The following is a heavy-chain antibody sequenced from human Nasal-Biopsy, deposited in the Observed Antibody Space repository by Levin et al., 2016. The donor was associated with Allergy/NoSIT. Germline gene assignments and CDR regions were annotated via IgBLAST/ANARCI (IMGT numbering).Heavy chain of an antibody. Sequence: SETLSLTCTVSGGSISSSYWSWIRQPAGKGLEWLGRIDYTGGTNYNPSLKSRVTMSLDTPKNQFSLKLSSVTAADTAVYYCARPYYYGSSSYYWYFDLWGRGTLVTVSP. D-gene: IGHD3-22*01. V-gene: IGHV4-4*07. J-gene: IGHJ2*01. CDR2: IDYTGGT. CDR1: GGSISSSY. CDR3: ARPYYYGSSSYYWYFDL.